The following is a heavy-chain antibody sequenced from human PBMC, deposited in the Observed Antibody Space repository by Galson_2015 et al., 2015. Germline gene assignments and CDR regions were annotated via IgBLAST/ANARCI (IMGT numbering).Heavy chain of an antibody. CDR2: INTNTGNP. D-gene: IGHD6-13*01. Sequence: SVKVSCKASGYSFTNYAMNWVRQAPGQGLEWMGWINTNTGNPTYAQGFTGRFIFSLDTSVSTAYLQISSLKAEDTAVYYCARDHLQAANPILLDSWGRATTVTITS. V-gene: IGHV7-4-1*01. CDR1: GYSFTNYA. J-gene: IGHJ6*02. CDR3: ARDHLQAANPILLDS.